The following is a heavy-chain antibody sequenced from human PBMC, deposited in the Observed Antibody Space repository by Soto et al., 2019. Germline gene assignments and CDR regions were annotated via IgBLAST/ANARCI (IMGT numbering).Heavy chain of an antibody. CDR1: GGSISSSSYY. Sequence: SETLSLTYTVSGGSISSSSYYWGWIRQPPGKGLEWIGSIYYSGSAYYNPSLKSRVTISVDTSKNQFSLKLSSVTAADTAVYYCARRWGSYGYEAFDIWGQGTMVTVSS. CDR3: ARRWGSYGYEAFDI. V-gene: IGHV4-39*01. CDR2: IYYSGSA. J-gene: IGHJ3*02. D-gene: IGHD5-18*01.